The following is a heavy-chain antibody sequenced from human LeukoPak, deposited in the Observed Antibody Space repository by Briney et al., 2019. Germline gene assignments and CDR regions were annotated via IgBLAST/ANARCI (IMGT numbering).Heavy chain of an antibody. CDR3: ARAPSEIGGYYPEYFRH. CDR2: IKSDGST. J-gene: IGHJ1*01. V-gene: IGHV3-74*01. Sequence: GGSLRLSCAASGFTFSSYWMHWVRQAPGKGMVWVSRIKSDGSTNYADSVKGRFTISRDNAKNTVSLQMNSLRAEDTGVYHCARAPSEIGGYYPEYFRHWGQGTLVTVSS. CDR1: GFTFSSYW. D-gene: IGHD3-22*01.